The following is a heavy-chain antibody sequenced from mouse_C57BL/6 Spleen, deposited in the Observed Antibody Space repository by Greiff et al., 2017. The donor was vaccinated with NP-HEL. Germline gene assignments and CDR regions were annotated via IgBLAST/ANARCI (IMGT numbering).Heavy chain of an antibody. D-gene: IGHD2-5*01. CDR2: IDPSDSET. J-gene: IGHJ4*01. V-gene: IGHV1-52*01. Sequence: VQLQQPGAELVRPGSSVKLSCKASGYTFTSYWMHWVKQRPIQGLEWIGNIDPSDSETHYNQKFKDKATLTVDKSSSTAYMQLSSLTSEDSAVYYCARGRSKGAMDYWGQGTSVTVSS. CDR1: GYTFTSYW. CDR3: ARGRSKGAMDY.